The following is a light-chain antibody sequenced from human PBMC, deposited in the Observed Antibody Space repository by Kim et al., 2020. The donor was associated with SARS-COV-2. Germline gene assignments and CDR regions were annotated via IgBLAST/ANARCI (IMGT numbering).Light chain of an antibody. V-gene: IGKV3-20*01. Sequence: ENVLTQSPGTLSLSPGERATLSCWASQTVNSRYLAWYQQKPGQAPRLLIYDASSRASGIPDRLSGSGSGTDFTLTISRLEPEDSAVYYCQQYGDSLLTFGGGTKVDIK. J-gene: IGKJ4*01. CDR3: QQYGDSLLT. CDR2: DAS. CDR1: QTVNSRY.